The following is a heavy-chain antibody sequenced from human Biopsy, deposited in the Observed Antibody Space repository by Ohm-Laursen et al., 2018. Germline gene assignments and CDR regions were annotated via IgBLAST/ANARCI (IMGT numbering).Heavy chain of an antibody. V-gene: IGHV3-23*01. Sequence: LRLSCTASGFTFSAFSMSWVRQAPGKGLEWVSAITVSADTTYYADSVRGRFTVSRDNSQNTLYLQMNSLRAEDTAIYYCAKGRVGNSGSLDIWGHGTMVTVSS. CDR2: ITVSADTT. J-gene: IGHJ3*02. CDR3: AKGRVGNSGSLDI. D-gene: IGHD1-1*01. CDR1: GFTFSAFS.